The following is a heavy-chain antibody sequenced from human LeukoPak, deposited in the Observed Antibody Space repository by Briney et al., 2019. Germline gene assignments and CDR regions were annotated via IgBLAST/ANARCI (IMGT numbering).Heavy chain of an antibody. D-gene: IGHD4/OR15-4a*01. J-gene: IGHJ4*02. CDR1: GFTFSSYC. V-gene: IGHV3-21*04. CDR3: AKRAGAYSHPYDY. Sequence: GGSLRLSCAASGFTFSSYCMNWVRQAPGKGLEWVSSISSSSSYISYADSVKGRFTISRDNAKNSLYLQMNSLRAEDTAVYYCAKRAGAYSHPYDYWGQGTLVTVSS. CDR2: ISSSSSYI.